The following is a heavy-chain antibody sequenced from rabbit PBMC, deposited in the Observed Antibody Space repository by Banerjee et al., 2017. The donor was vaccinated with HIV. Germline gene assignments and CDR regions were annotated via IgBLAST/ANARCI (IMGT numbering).Heavy chain of an antibody. D-gene: IGHD3-3*01. V-gene: IGHV1S45*01. CDR2: IYTNTGST. CDR1: GFDFSSYYY. J-gene: IGHJ3*01. CDR3: ARSLIDKANL. Sequence: QEQLVESGGGLVQPEGSLTLTCKASGFDFSSYYYMYWVRQAPGKGLEWIAYIYTNTGSTYYASWAKGRFTISKTSPTTVTLQMTSLTVADTATYFCARSLIDKANLWGQGTLVTVS.